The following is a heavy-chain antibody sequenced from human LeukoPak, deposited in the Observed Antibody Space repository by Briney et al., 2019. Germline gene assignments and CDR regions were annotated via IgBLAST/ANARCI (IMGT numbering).Heavy chain of an antibody. CDR2: IYYSGST. J-gene: IGHJ6*03. CDR3: ARETSQKGAHYMDV. V-gene: IGHV4-59*02. Sequence: GSLRLSCAASGFTVSSNYMSWVRQAPGKGLEWIGYIYYSGSTNYNPSLKSRVTISVDTSKNQFSLKLSSVTAADTAVYYCARETSQKGAHYMDVWGKGTTVTISS. CDR1: GFTVSSNY. D-gene: IGHD3-16*01.